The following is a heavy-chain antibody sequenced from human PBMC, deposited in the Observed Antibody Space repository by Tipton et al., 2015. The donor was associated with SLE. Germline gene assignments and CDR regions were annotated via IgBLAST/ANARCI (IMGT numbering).Heavy chain of an antibody. CDR2: INAYNGNT. Sequence: QSGAEVKKPGASVKVSCKASGYTFTSYGIGWVRQAPGQGLEWMGWINAYNGNTNYAQKLQGRVTMTTDTSTSTAYMELRSLRSDDRAGYYGARYIAVAGERAFDICCQETMVIVSS. V-gene: IGHV1-18*01. CDR3: ARYIAVAGERAFDI. CDR1: GYTFTSYG. J-gene: IGHJ3*02. D-gene: IGHD6-19*01.